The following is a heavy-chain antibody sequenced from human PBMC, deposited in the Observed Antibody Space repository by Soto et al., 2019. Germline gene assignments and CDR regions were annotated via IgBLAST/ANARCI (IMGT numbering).Heavy chain of an antibody. CDR3: ASNHHERGPDAFDI. D-gene: IGHD3-10*01. Sequence: GGSLGLSCAASGFTFSSYWMHWVRQAPGKGLVWVSRINSDGSSTSYADSVKGRFTISRDNAKNTLYLQMNSLRAEDTAVYYCASNHHERGPDAFDISGQGSMVPXSS. J-gene: IGHJ3*02. CDR1: GFTFSSYW. CDR2: INSDGSST. V-gene: IGHV3-74*01.